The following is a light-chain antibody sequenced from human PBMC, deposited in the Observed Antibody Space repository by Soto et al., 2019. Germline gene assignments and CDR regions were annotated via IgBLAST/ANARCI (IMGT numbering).Light chain of an antibody. V-gene: IGKV3-15*01. CDR1: ETIRTA. CDR3: QQYYDWPTIT. CDR2: GGS. Sequence: EIVMTQSPATLSVPPGDRVTLSCRASETIRTALAWNQKKPGQAPSLLIYGGSIRAADIPARFSGSGSGTEFTLTISTLQSEDLAVYYCQQYYDWPTITFGQGTRLEIK. J-gene: IGKJ5*01.